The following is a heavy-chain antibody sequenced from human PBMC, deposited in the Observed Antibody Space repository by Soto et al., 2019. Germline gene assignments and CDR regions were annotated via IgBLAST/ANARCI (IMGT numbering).Heavy chain of an antibody. D-gene: IGHD4-17*01. V-gene: IGHV3-9*01. CDR1: GFTFDDYA. Sequence: EVQLVESGGGLVQPGRSLRLSCAASGFTFDDYAMHWVRQAPGKGLEWVSGISWNSGSIGYADSVKGRFTISRDNAKNLLYLQMNSLRAEDTALYYCAKEYYGDSQAFDYWGQGTLVTVSS. CDR2: ISWNSGSI. J-gene: IGHJ4*02. CDR3: AKEYYGDSQAFDY.